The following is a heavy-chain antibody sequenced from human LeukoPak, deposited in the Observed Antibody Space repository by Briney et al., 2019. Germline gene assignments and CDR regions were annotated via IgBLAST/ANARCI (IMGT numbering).Heavy chain of an antibody. D-gene: IGHD5-12*01. V-gene: IGHV3-33*01. CDR1: GFTFSSYG. CDR3: ARDRALYSGYGVVNY. Sequence: PGRSLRLPCAASGFTFSSYGMHWVRQAPGKGLEWVAVIWYDGSNKYYADSVKGRFTISRDNSKNTLYLQMNSLRAEDTAVYYCARDRALYSGYGVVNYWGQGTLVTVSS. CDR2: IWYDGSNK. J-gene: IGHJ4*02.